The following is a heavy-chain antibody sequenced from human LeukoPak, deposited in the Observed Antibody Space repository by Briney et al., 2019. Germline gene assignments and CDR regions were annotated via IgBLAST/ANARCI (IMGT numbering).Heavy chain of an antibody. Sequence: ASETLSLTCTVSGGSISSYYWSWIRQPPGKGLEWIGYIYYSGSTNYNPSLKSRVTISVDTSKNQFSLKLSSVTAADTAVYYCARGVVAAHFDYWGQGTLVTVSS. CDR2: IYYSGST. CDR3: ARGVVAAHFDY. CDR1: GGSISSYY. J-gene: IGHJ4*02. D-gene: IGHD2-15*01. V-gene: IGHV4-59*01.